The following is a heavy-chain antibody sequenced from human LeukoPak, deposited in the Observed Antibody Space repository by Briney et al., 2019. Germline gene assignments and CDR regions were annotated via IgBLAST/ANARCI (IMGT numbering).Heavy chain of an antibody. V-gene: IGHV3-21*06. CDR1: GFTFSSYT. Sequence: GGSLRLSCAASGFTFSSYTMNWVRQAPGKGLEWISSIRTGNNDIYYADSLKGRFTISRDNAKNTLYLQMNSLRAEDTAVYFCARDRYGDYAIDSWGQGTLVTVSS. J-gene: IGHJ4*02. CDR3: ARDRYGDYAIDS. CDR2: IRTGNNDI. D-gene: IGHD4-17*01.